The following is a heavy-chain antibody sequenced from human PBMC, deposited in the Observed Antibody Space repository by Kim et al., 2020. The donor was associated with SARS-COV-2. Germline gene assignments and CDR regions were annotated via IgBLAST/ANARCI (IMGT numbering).Heavy chain of an antibody. Sequence: EESVKGRFTISRDNAKNSLYLQMSGLREEDTALYYCARGKREYYWYFHLDVWGKGTTVAVSS. CDR3: ARGKREYYWYFHLDV. V-gene: IGHV3-9*01. J-gene: IGHJ6*03.